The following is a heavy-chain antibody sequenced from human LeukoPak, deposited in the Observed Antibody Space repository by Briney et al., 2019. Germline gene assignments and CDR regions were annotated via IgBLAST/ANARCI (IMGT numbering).Heavy chain of an antibody. CDR1: GGSISSGDYY. Sequence: SQTLSLTCTVSGGSISSGDYYWSWIRQPPGKGLEWIGYIYYSGSTYYNPSLKSRVTISVDTSKNQFSLKLSSVTAADTAVYYCARDSQQYCSSTSCSRYYYHYGMDVWGQGTTVTVSS. J-gene: IGHJ6*02. CDR2: IYYSGST. V-gene: IGHV4-30-4*01. CDR3: ARDSQQYCSSTSCSRYYYHYGMDV. D-gene: IGHD2-2*01.